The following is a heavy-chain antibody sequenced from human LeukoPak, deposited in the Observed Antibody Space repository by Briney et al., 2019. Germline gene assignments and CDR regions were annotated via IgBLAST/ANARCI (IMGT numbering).Heavy chain of an antibody. V-gene: IGHV4-61*02. CDR2: IYTSGST. CDR3: ARERGYCSGGSCYGFYGY. D-gene: IGHD2-15*01. Sequence: PSETLSLTCTVSGGSISSGSYYWSWIRQPAGKGLEWIGRIYTSGSTNYNPSLKSRVTISVDTSKNQFSLKLSSVTAADTAVYYCARERGYCSGGSCYGFYGYWGQGTLVTVSS. J-gene: IGHJ4*02. CDR1: GGSISSGSYY.